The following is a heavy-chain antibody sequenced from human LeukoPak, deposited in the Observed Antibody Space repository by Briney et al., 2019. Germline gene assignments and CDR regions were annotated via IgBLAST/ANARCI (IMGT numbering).Heavy chain of an antibody. Sequence: PGGSLRLSCAASGFTFSSYAMSWVRQAPGKGLEWVSAISGSGGSTYYADSVKGRFTISRDNSKNTLYLQMNSLRAEDTAVYYCAKGPAADYYDSSGSPRDWGQGTLVTVSS. J-gene: IGHJ4*02. V-gene: IGHV3-23*01. CDR2: ISGSGGST. CDR1: GFTFSSYA. D-gene: IGHD3-22*01. CDR3: AKGPAADYYDSSGSPRD.